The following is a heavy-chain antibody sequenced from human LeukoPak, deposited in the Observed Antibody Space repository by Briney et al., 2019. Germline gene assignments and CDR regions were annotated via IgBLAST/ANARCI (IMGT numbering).Heavy chain of an antibody. CDR1: GFTFSSYG. J-gene: IGHJ4*02. CDR2: VRYDGSNK. CDR3: AKDRGSSWTFDY. V-gene: IGHV3-30*02. D-gene: IGHD6-13*01. Sequence: GGSLRLSCVASGFTFSSYGMHWVRQAPGKGLEWVAFVRYDGSNKYYADSVKGRFTISRDNSKNTMYLQMNSLRVEDTAVYYGAKDRGSSWTFDYWGQGTLVTVSS.